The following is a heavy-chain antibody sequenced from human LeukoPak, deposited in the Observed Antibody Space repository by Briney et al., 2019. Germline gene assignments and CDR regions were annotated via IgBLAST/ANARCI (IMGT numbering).Heavy chain of an antibody. CDR2: IIPIFGTA. V-gene: IGHV1-69*01. CDR3: ERLGFGPGGRPDYYYYYMDV. CDR1: GGTFSSYA. D-gene: IGHD3-10*01. J-gene: IGHJ6*03. Sequence: EASVKVSCKASGGTFSSYAISWVRQAPGQGLEWMGGIIPIFGTANYAQKLQGRVTIPAHESTSTAYVQLSSLRSEDTAVYYCERLGFGPGGRPDYYYYYMDVWGKGTTVTVSS.